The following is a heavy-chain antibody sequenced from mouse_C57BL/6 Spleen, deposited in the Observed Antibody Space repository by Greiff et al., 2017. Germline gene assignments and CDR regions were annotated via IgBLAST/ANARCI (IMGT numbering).Heavy chain of an antibody. CDR1: GFTFSSYA. V-gene: IGHV5-4*03. Sequence: EVMLVESGGGLVKPGGSLKLSCAASGFTFSSYAMSWVRQTPEKRLEWVATISDGGSYTYYPDNVKGRFTISRDNATNNLYLQMSHLKSEDTAMYYCARGEFAYWGQGTLVTVSA. CDR3: ARGEFAY. J-gene: IGHJ3*01. CDR2: ISDGGSYT.